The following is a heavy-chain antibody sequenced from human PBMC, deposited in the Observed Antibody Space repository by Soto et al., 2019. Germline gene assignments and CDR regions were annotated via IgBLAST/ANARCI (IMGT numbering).Heavy chain of an antibody. J-gene: IGHJ5*02. CDR1: GGSISSGDYY. Sequence: PSETLSLTCTVSGGSISSGDYYWSWIRQPPGKGLEWIGYIYYSGSTYYNPSLKSRVTISVDTSKNQFSLKLSSVTAADTAVYYCARDFIAAAGTASRGFDTWGQGTLVTVSS. CDR3: ARDFIAAAGTASRGFDT. D-gene: IGHD6-13*01. V-gene: IGHV4-30-4*01. CDR2: IYYSGST.